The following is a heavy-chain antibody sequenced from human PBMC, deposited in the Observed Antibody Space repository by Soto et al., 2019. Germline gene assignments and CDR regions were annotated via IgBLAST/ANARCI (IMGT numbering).Heavy chain of an antibody. V-gene: IGHV3-23*01. Sequence: GGSRRLSCAASGFTFSSYAVSWVRQPPGKGRGWVSAISCSGGSTYYADSVKGRFTISRDNSKNTLYLQMNSLRAEDTAVYYCAKDLGSYYDSSGYYYWGQGTLVTVSS. J-gene: IGHJ4*02. D-gene: IGHD3-22*01. CDR2: ISCSGGST. CDR3: AKDLGSYYDSSGYYY. CDR1: GFTFSSYA.